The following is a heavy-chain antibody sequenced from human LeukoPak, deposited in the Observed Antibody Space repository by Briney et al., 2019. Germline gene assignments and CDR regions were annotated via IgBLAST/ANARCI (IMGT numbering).Heavy chain of an antibody. CDR1: GGSISSHY. J-gene: IGHJ4*02. CDR2: IYYSGST. CDR3: ARYVSRRFWSGYYTAYFDY. Sequence: SETLSLTCTVFGGSISSHYWSWIRQPPGKGLEWIGYIYYSGSTNYNPSLKSRVTISVDTSKNQFSLKLSSVTAADTAVYYCARYVSRRFWSGYYTAYFDYWGQGTLVTVSS. V-gene: IGHV4-59*11. D-gene: IGHD3-3*01.